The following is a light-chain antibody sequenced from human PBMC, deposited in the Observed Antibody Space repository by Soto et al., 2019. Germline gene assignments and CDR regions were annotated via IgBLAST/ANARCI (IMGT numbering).Light chain of an antibody. CDR2: DVS. CDR1: SSDVGAYNY. CDR3: SSYISSRTSYV. Sequence: QSALTQPASVSGSPGQSITISCTGTSSDVGAYNYISWYQQHPGKAPKLMIYDVSYRPSGVSNRFSGSKSANTASLTISGLQAEDEADYYCSSYISSRTSYVFGTGTKVTVL. V-gene: IGLV2-14*01. J-gene: IGLJ1*01.